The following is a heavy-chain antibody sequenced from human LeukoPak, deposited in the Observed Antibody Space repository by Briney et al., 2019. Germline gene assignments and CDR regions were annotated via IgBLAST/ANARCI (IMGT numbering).Heavy chain of an antibody. CDR2: IGPIGVYT. CDR3: ARSPPGRTNWDYYDY. V-gene: IGHV3-64*01. CDR1: GFPFNDYA. D-gene: IGHD2-2*01. Sequence: PGGSLGLSCAASGFPFNDYAMHWVRQAPGKGLEFVSVIGPIGVYTYYAKSVKGRFTISRDNSKSTVSLQMGSLRDEDMAVYYCARSPPGRTNWDYYDYWGRGTLVTVSS. J-gene: IGHJ4*02.